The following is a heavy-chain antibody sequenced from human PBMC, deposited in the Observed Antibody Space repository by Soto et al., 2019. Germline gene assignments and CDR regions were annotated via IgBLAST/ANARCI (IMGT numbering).Heavy chain of an antibody. J-gene: IGHJ6*03. CDR2: IWYDGSNK. CDR1: GFTFSSYG. V-gene: IGHV3-33*01. D-gene: IGHD1-7*01. CDR3: ARDPANWNYVDYYYYYYMDV. Sequence: GGSLRLSCAASGFTFSSYGMHWVRQAPGKGLEWVAVIWYDGSNKYYADSVKGRFTISRDNSKNTLYLQMNSLRAEDTAVYYCARDPANWNYVDYYYYYYMDVWGKGTTVTVSS.